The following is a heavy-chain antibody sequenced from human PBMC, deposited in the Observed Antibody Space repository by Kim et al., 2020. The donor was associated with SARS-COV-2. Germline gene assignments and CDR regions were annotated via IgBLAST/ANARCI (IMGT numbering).Heavy chain of an antibody. J-gene: IGHJ4*02. D-gene: IGHD2-2*02. V-gene: IGHV3-33*01. Sequence: GGSLRLSCAASGFTFSTYGMHWVRQAPGKGLEWVATIWYDGSNEYYPDSVKGRFTVSRDNSKNTLYLQMNSLRAEETAVYYCARWYCGTATCYTWGTYFDFWGRGTLVTVSS. CDR3: ARWYCGTATCYTWGTYFDF. CDR2: IWYDGSNE. CDR1: GFTFSTYG.